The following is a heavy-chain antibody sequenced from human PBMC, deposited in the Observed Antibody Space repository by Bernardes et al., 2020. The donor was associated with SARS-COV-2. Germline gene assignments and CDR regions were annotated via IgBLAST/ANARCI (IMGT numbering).Heavy chain of an antibody. CDR3: AKVNYYDSSGFRDETYYFDY. D-gene: IGHD3-22*01. V-gene: IGHV3-23*01. J-gene: IGHJ4*02. CDR2: ISGSGGST. Sequence: GSLRLSCAASGFTFSSYAMSWVRQAPGKGLEWVSAISGSGGSTYYADSVKGRFTISRDNSKNTLYLQMNSLRAEDTAVYYCAKVNYYDSSGFRDETYYFDYWGQGTLVTVSS. CDR1: GFTFSSYA.